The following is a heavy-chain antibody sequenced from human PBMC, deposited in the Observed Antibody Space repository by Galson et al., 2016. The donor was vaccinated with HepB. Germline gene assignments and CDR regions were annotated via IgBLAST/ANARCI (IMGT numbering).Heavy chain of an antibody. CDR2: VWYDGNKK. J-gene: IGHJ6*02. CDR1: GFAFSSYG. CDR3: VRDRGAAAPRGMDV. Sequence: SLRLSCAASGFAFSSYGMHWVRQAPGKGLEWVTVVWYDGNKKYYADPVKGRFTIYRDNSKNTLYLQLTSLRAEDTAVYSCVRDRGAAAPRGMDVWGQGTTVIVSS. V-gene: IGHV3-33*01. D-gene: IGHD6-13*01.